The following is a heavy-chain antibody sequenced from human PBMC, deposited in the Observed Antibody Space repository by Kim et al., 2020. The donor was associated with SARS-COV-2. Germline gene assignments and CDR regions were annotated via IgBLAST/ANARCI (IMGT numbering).Heavy chain of an antibody. CDR2: IHYSWSP. D-gene: IGHD3-10*01. CDR3: ATRIALAAWPYYFDY. V-gene: IGHV4-39*01. J-gene: IGHJ4*01. Sequence: SETLSLTCTVTGSSFTSSRSHSRWRCHPPLTGLHWHASIHYSWSPYYNPSLKSRTTLSVDTSKNQFSMTPSSATPADTAVYSCATRIALAAWPYYFDYW. CDR1: GSSFTSSRSH.